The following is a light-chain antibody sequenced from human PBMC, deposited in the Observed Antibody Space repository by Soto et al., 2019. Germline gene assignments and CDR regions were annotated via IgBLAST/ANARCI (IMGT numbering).Light chain of an antibody. Sequence: EIVLTQSPGTLSLSPGEGATLSSRASQIVISSYIAWYQQRPGQTPSLLIYDASSRATGIPARFSGSGSGTDFTLTISRLEPEDFAVYYCQQYGSSGTFGQGTKVDIK. CDR3: QQYGSSGT. V-gene: IGKV3-20*01. J-gene: IGKJ1*01. CDR2: DAS. CDR1: QIVISSY.